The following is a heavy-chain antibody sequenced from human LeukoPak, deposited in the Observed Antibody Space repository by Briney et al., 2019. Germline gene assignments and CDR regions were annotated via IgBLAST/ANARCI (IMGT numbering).Heavy chain of an antibody. CDR1: GYTFTSYY. J-gene: IGHJ4*02. CDR3: ARDRTYLTIFGVVTRLNTRNYFDY. D-gene: IGHD3-3*01. V-gene: IGHV1-46*01. CDR2: INPSGGST. Sequence: ASVKVSCKASGYTFTSYYMHWVRQAPGQGLEWMGIINPSGGSTSYAQKFQGRVTMTRDTSTGTVYMELSSLRSEDTAVYYCARDRTYLTIFGVVTRLNTRNYFDYWGQGTLVTVSS.